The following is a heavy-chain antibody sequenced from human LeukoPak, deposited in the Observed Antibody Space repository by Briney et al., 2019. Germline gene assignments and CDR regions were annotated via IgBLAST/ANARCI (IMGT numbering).Heavy chain of an antibody. Sequence: GGSLRLSCAASAFTFSSYAMSWVRQAPGKGLEWVSAISGSGGSTYYADSVKGRFAISRDNSKNTLYLQMNSLRAEDTAVYYCAKGLYSSGWSPLNGMDVWGQGTTVNVSS. D-gene: IGHD6-19*01. V-gene: IGHV3-23*01. CDR2: ISGSGGST. CDR3: AKGLYSSGWSPLNGMDV. CDR1: AFTFSSYA. J-gene: IGHJ6*02.